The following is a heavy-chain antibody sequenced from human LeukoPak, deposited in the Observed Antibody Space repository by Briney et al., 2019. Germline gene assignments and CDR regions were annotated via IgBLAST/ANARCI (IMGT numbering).Heavy chain of an antibody. J-gene: IGHJ3*02. CDR3: ARVPSDGDLFDAFDI. Sequence: SETLSLTCAVYGGSFSGYYWSWIRQPPGKGLEWIGEINHSGSTDYNPSLKSRVTISVDASKNHFSLRLTSVTAADTAAYYCARVPSDGDLFDAFDIWGQGTMVTVSS. D-gene: IGHD2-21*01. CDR1: GGSFSGYY. V-gene: IGHV4-34*01. CDR2: INHSGST.